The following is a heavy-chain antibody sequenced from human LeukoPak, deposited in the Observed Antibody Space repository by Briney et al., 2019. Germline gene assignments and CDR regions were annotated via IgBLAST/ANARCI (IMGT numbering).Heavy chain of an antibody. J-gene: IGHJ4*02. CDR3: ATWGYSYGYRDY. D-gene: IGHD5-18*01. Sequence: GGSLRLSCAASGFKFDDYGMNWVRQAPGKGLEWVSSISSSSSYIYYADSVKGRFTISRDNAKNSLYLQMNSLRAEDTAVYYCATWGYSYGYRDYWGQGTLVTVSS. CDR2: ISSSSSYI. V-gene: IGHV3-21*01. CDR1: GFKFDDYG.